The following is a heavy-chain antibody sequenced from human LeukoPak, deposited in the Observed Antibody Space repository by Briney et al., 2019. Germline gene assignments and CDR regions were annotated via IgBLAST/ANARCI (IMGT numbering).Heavy chain of an antibody. Sequence: GGSLRLSCAASGFTFSNHAMSWVRQAPGKGLQWVSAISGGSVAIYYADSVKGRFTISRDNSKNTLYLQMNSLRAEDTAVYYCAKDGFDYYDSSGYYYFNYWGQGTLVTVSS. CDR1: GFTFSNHA. CDR3: AKDGFDYYDSSGYYYFNY. D-gene: IGHD3-22*01. V-gene: IGHV3-23*01. CDR2: ISGGSVAI. J-gene: IGHJ4*02.